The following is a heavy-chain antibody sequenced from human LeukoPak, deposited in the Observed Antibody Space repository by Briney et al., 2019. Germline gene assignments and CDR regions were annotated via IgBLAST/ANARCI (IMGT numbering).Heavy chain of an antibody. CDR2: ISAYNGNT. D-gene: IGHD6-19*01. Sequence: ASVKVSCKASGYTFTSYGISWVRQAPGQGLEWMGWISAYNGNTNYAQKLQGRVTMTTDTSTSTAYMELRSLRSDDTAVYYCARGSAVAGKIPVTLDFDYWGQGTLVTVSS. V-gene: IGHV1-18*01. CDR1: GYTFTSYG. J-gene: IGHJ4*02. CDR3: ARGSAVAGKIPVTLDFDY.